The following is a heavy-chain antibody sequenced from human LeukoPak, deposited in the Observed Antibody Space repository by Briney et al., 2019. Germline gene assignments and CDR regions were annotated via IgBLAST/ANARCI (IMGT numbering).Heavy chain of an antibody. CDR1: VYTFTGYY. V-gene: IGHV1-2*02. CDR3: AREGGYCSSTSCLTYNWFDP. Sequence: GASVRVSCKASVYTFTGYYMHWVRQAPGQGLEWMGWINPNSGGTNYAQKLQGRVTMTRDTSISTAYMELSRLRSDDTAVYYCAREGGYCSSTSCLTYNWFDPWGQGTLVTVSS. CDR2: INPNSGGT. J-gene: IGHJ5*02. D-gene: IGHD2-2*01.